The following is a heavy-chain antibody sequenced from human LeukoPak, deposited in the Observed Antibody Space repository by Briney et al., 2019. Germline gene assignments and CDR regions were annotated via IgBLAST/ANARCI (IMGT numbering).Heavy chain of an antibody. V-gene: IGHV4-59*01. CDR3: ARTRYYYNSRSYGAPYYFDY. CDR1: GGSISSYY. J-gene: IGHJ4*02. Sequence: PSETLSLTCTVSGGSISSYYWSWIRQPPGKGLEWFGYIHDSGTTNYNPSLESRVTISVDTSKNQFSLKLSSVTAADTAVYYCARTRYYYNSRSYGAPYYFDYWGQGTLVTVSS. D-gene: IGHD3-10*01. CDR2: IHDSGTT.